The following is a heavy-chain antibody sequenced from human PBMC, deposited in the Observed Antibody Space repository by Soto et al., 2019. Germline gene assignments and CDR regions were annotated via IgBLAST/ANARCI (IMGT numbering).Heavy chain of an antibody. CDR1: GFSFSSYS. CDR2: ITSRSDII. CDR3: ARRGGGDVLVYDY. Sequence: PGGSLRLSCAASGFSFSSYSMNWVRQAPGKGLEWISYITSRSDIIYYADSVKGRFTVSRDNAKNSLYLHMHSLRGEDTAVCYCARRGGGDVLVYDYWGQGTLVTVSS. V-gene: IGHV3-48*01. D-gene: IGHD2-21*02. J-gene: IGHJ4*02.